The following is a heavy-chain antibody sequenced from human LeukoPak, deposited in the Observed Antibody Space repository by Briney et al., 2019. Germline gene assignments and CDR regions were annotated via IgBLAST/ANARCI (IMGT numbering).Heavy chain of an antibody. D-gene: IGHD1-1*01. CDR3: AKSLFTSATGTGRAFHI. J-gene: IGHJ3*02. V-gene: IGHV3-23*01. CDR2: ISASGEVT. CDR1: GFTFSKFP. Sequence: GGSLRLSCAASGFTFSKFPMGWVRQAPGRGLGWVSAISASGEVTFYADSLRGRFTISRDNSKSTLYLQMNGLRAEDTAIFYCAKSLFTSATGTGRAFHIWGQGPRVTVSS.